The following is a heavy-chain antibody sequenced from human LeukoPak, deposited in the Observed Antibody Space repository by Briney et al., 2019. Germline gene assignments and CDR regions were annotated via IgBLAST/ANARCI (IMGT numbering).Heavy chain of an antibody. CDR2: INHSGSI. CDR1: GGSFSGYY. Sequence: SETLSLTCAVYGGSFSGYYWSWIRQPPGKGLERIGEINHSGSINYNPSLKSRVTISVDTSKNQFSLKLSSVTAADTAVYYCAREPTTTPDAFDIWGQGTMVTVSS. V-gene: IGHV4-34*01. D-gene: IGHD1-26*01. CDR3: AREPTTTPDAFDI. J-gene: IGHJ3*02.